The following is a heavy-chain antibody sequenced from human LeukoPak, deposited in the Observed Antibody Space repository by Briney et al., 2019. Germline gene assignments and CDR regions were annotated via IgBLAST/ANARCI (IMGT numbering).Heavy chain of an antibody. V-gene: IGHV4-39*07. CDR3: ARDNNYYGSGSYHDY. CDR2: IFYSGST. Sequence: SETLSLTCTVSGGSISTSNYYWGWIRQPPGKGLEWIGNIFYSGSTYYSPSLRSRVTISLDTSRNQFSLKLNSVTAADTAVYYCARDNNYYGSGSYHDYWGQGTLVTVSS. D-gene: IGHD3-10*01. CDR1: GGSISTSNYY. J-gene: IGHJ4*02.